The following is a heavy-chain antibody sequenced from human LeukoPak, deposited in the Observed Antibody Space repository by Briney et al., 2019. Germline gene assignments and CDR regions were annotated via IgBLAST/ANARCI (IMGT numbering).Heavy chain of an antibody. D-gene: IGHD6-19*01. CDR1: GFTFSSYS. J-gene: IGHJ4*02. V-gene: IGHV3-48*01. Sequence: PGGSLRLSCAASGFTFSSYSMNWVRQAPGKGLEWVSYISSGSSTIYYADSVKGRFTISRDNAKNSLYLQMNSLRAEDTAVYYCARDRDWYSFDSWGQGTLVTVSS. CDR3: ARDRDWYSFDS. CDR2: ISSGSSTI.